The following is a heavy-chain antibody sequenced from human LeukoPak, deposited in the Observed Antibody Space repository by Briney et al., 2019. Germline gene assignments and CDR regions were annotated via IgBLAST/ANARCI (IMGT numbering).Heavy chain of an antibody. V-gene: IGHV3-9*01. D-gene: IGHD6-6*01. CDR2: ISWNSGSI. Sequence: GRSLRLSCAASGFTFDDYAMHWVRQAPGKGLEWVSGISWNSGSIGYADSVKGRFTISRDNAKNSLYLQMNSLRAEDTALYYCAKDISARYSSSWAFDYWGQGTLVTVSS. J-gene: IGHJ4*02. CDR1: GFTFDDYA. CDR3: AKDISARYSSSWAFDY.